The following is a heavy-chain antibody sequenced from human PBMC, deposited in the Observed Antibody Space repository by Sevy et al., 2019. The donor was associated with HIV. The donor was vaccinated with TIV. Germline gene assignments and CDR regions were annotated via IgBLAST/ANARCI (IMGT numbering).Heavy chain of an antibody. J-gene: IGHJ4*02. CDR2: ISSSSSYI. CDR1: GFTFSSYS. V-gene: IGHV3-21*01. Sequence: GGSLRLSCAASGFTFSSYSMNWVRQAPGKGLEWVSSISSSSSYIYYADSVKGRFTISRDNAKNSLYLQMNSLRAEDTAVYYCATLGGSSSWYGDTYYSDYWGQGTLVTVSS. D-gene: IGHD6-13*01. CDR3: ATLGGSSSWYGDTYYSDY.